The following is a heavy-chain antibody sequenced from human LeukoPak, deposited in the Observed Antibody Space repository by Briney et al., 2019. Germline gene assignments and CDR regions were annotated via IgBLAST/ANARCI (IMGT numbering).Heavy chain of an antibody. Sequence: SETLSLTCTVSGGSISSYYWSWIRQPPGKGLEWIGYIYYSGSTKYNPSLKSRVTISVDTSKNQFSLKLSSVTAADTAVYYCARDSSGWKDAFDIWGQGTMVTVSS. J-gene: IGHJ3*02. V-gene: IGHV4-59*12. CDR3: ARDSSGWKDAFDI. CDR1: GGSISSYY. D-gene: IGHD6-19*01. CDR2: IYYSGST.